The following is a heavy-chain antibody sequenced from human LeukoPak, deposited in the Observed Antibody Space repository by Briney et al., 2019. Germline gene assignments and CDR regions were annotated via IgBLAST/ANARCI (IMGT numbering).Heavy chain of an antibody. CDR1: GYSVSSGYY. Sequence: SETLSLTCSVSGYSVSSGYYWGWIRQPPGKGLEWIGSIYHSGSTYYNPSLKSRVTVSVDTSKNQFSLKLSSVTAADTAVYYCARHVVTMVRGVMSPQFDYWGQGTLVTVSS. D-gene: IGHD3-10*01. CDR3: ARHVVTMVRGVMSPQFDY. J-gene: IGHJ4*02. CDR2: IYHSGST. V-gene: IGHV4-38-2*02.